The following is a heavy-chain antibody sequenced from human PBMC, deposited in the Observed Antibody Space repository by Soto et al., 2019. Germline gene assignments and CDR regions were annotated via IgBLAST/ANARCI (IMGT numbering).Heavy chain of an antibody. CDR2: MNPKSANT. J-gene: IGHJ4*02. D-gene: IGHD4-4*01. CDR1: RYTFISYD. V-gene: IGHV1-8*01. CDR3: ARSPSWETTVTPYYFDY. Sequence: QVQLVQSGAEVKKPGASVKVSCKASRYTFISYDINWVRQATGQGLEWMGWMNPKSANTGYAQNFQGRVTMTRNPSISTAYMELSSLRSEVTAVYYCARSPSWETTVTPYYFDYWGQGTLVTVSS.